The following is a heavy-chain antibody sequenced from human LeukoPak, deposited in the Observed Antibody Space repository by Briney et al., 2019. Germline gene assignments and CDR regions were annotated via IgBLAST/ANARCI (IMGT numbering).Heavy chain of an antibody. V-gene: IGHV3-53*01. J-gene: IGHJ3*02. CDR1: GFTFSSYS. CDR2: VYSGGST. CDR3: ASSGNYYGAFDI. D-gene: IGHD1-26*01. Sequence: GGSLRLSCAASGFTFSSYSMNWVRQAPGKGLEWVSVVYSGGSTYYADSVKGRFTISRDKSKNTLYLQMNSLRAEDTAVYHCASSGNYYGAFDIWGQGTMVTVSS.